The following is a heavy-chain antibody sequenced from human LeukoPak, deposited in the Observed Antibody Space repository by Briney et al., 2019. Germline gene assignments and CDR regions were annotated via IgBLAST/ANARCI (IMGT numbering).Heavy chain of an antibody. CDR3: ARFQSSSSWDYYYGLDV. CDR1: GGSISSYY. CDR2: IYTSGST. J-gene: IGHJ6*02. D-gene: IGHD2-2*01. V-gene: IGHV4-4*07. Sequence: TSETLSLTCTVSGGSISSYYWSWIRQPAGKGLEWIGRIYTSGSTNYNPSLKSRVTMSVDTSKNQFSLKLSSVTAADTAVYYCARFQSSSSWDYYYGLDVWGQGTTVTVSS.